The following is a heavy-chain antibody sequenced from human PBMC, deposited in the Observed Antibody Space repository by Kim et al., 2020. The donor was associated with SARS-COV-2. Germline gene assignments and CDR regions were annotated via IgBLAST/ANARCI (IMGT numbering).Heavy chain of an antibody. V-gene: IGHV4-61*02. D-gene: IGHD4-17*01. CDR3: ARDTVTKSWERMDV. Sequence: NPSLRSRVTISVDTSKNMFSLKLSSVTAADTAVYYCARDTVTKSWERMDVWGKGTTVTVSS. J-gene: IGHJ6*04.